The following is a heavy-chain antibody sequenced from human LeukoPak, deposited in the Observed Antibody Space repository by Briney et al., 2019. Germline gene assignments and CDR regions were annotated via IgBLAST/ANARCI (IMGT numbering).Heavy chain of an antibody. J-gene: IGHJ4*02. Sequence: GGSLRLSCAASGFTFGNYWMSWVRQAPGKGLEWVANIKQDGSDKYYVDSVTGWFTISRDNAKNSLYLQMNSLRAEDTAVYYCARWATSFDLWGQGTLVTVSS. D-gene: IGHD6-6*01. CDR2: IKQDGSDK. CDR1: GFTFGNYW. CDR3: ARWATSFDL. V-gene: IGHV3-7*01.